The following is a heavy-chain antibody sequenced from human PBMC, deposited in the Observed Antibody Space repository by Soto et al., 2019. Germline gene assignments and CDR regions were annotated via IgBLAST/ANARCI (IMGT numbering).Heavy chain of an antibody. D-gene: IGHD5-18*01. CDR3: VRSKGGYSYGTPFDY. J-gene: IGHJ4*02. CDR2: ISWNSGNI. CDR1: GFTFDDYA. Sequence: EVQLEESGGALVQPGRSLRLSCAASGFTFDDYAMHWVRQVLGKGLEWVSSISWNSGNIGYADSVKGRFTTSRDNAKNCRYLQRNSVRAEGTALYYCVRSKGGYSYGTPFDYWGQGTLVTVSS. V-gene: IGHV3-9*01.